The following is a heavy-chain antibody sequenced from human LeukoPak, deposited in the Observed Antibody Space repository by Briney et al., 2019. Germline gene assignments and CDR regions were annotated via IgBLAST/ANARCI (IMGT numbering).Heavy chain of an antibody. CDR2: ISSSGSTI. D-gene: IGHD6-19*01. CDR3: ARGKSGSSGWYRGGYNWFDP. J-gene: IGHJ5*02. Sequence: LSPTCAVYGGSFSGYYWNWVRQAPGKGLEWVSYISSSGSTIYYADSVKGRFTISRDNAKNSLYLQMNSLRAEDTAVYYCARGKSGSSGWYRGGYNWFDPWGQGTLVTVSS. CDR1: GGSFSGYY. V-gene: IGHV3-48*03.